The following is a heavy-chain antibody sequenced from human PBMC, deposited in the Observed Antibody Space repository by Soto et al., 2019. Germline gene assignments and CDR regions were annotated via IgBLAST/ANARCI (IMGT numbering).Heavy chain of an antibody. J-gene: IGHJ4*02. CDR3: ARDSPPVDY. V-gene: IGHV1-18*01. CDR2: ISAYNGNT. Sequence: QVQLVQSGAEVKKPGASVKVSCKASGYTFSSYGISWVRQAPGQGLEWMGWISAYNGNTKYAQKIQGRVTMTTDTSTRTDYMELRSLRSHDTAVYYCARDSPPVDYWGQATLVTVSS. CDR1: GYTFSSYG.